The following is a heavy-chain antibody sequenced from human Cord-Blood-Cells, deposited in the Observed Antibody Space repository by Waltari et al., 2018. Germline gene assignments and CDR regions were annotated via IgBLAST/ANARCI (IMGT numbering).Heavy chain of an antibody. V-gene: IGHV1-2*02. J-gene: IGHJ4*02. CDR3: AREERDYDILTGYYYFDY. D-gene: IGHD3-9*01. Sequence: QVQLVQSGAEVKKPGASVKVSCKASGYTFTGYYMHWVRQAPGQGLGWMGWINPNSGGTNYAQKFQGRVTMTRDTSISTAYMELSRLRSDDTAVYYCAREERDYDILTGYYYFDYWGQGTLVTVSS. CDR2: INPNSGGT. CDR1: GYTFTGYY.